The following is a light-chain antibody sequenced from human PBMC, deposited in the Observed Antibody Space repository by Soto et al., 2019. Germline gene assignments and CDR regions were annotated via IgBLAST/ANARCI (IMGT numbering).Light chain of an antibody. CDR1: QSVLYSSNNKNY. V-gene: IGKV4-1*01. J-gene: IGKJ4*01. CDR2: WAS. CDR3: QQYYSTPLT. Sequence: DSLLTQSPDSLAVSLGERATINCKSSQSVLYSSNNKNYLAWYQQKPGQPPKLLIYWASTRESGVPDRFSGSGSGTDFTLTISSLQAEDVAVYYCQQYYSTPLTFAGGTKVDIK.